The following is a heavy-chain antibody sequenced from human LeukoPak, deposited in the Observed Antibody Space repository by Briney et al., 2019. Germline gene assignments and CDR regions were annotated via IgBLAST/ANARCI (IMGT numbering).Heavy chain of an antibody. Sequence: GGSRTLSCAASGFTFSSYCIHWVRQAPGKGLEWVAVISTDGSNKYYADSVKGRFTISRDTSKNMVYLQMNSLGAEDTAVYYCAGGYSSSWLGYFDYWGQGTLVTVSS. CDR3: AGGYSSSWLGYFDY. CDR2: ISTDGSNK. V-gene: IGHV3-30*03. CDR1: GFTFSSYC. D-gene: IGHD6-13*01. J-gene: IGHJ4*02.